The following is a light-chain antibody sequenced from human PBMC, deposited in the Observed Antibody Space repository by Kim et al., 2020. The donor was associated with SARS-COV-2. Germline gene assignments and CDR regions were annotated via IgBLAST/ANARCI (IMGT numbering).Light chain of an antibody. CDR2: YDS. J-gene: IGLJ3*02. V-gene: IGLV3-21*04. Sequence: SYELTQPPSVSVAPGKTARITCGGNRIGSKSVHWYQQKPGQAPVLVISYDSDRPSGIPERFSGSNSGNAATLTISRVEAGDEADYYCQVWDSNSDHVVFGGGTKLTVL. CDR3: QVWDSNSDHVV. CDR1: RIGSKS.